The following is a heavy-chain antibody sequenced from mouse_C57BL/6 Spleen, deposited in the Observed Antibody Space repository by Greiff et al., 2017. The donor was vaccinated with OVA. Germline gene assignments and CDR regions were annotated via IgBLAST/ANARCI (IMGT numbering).Heavy chain of an antibody. CDR3: TPYRNYGAMDY. J-gene: IGHJ4*01. Sequence: DVKLVESGAELVRPGASVKLSCTASGFNIKDYYMHWVKQRPEQGLEWIGRIDPEDGDTEYAPKFQGKATMTADTSSHTAYLQLSSLTSEDTAVYYCTPYRNYGAMDYWGQGTSVTVSS. CDR2: IDPEDGDT. V-gene: IGHV14-1*01. CDR1: GFNIKDYY. D-gene: IGHD2-10*02.